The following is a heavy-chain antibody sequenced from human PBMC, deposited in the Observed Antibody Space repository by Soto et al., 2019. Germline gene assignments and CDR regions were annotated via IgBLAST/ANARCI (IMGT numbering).Heavy chain of an antibody. CDR1: GFTFSSYA. J-gene: IGHJ6*02. CDR2: ISGSGGSP. Sequence: EVQLLASGGGLVQPGGSLRLSCAASGFTFSSYAMSWVRQAPGKGLEWVSAISGSGGSPYYADSVKGRFTISRDNAKNPLYLQMNSLRSEDTAVYDCAKVLSQAQWYYYYGMGVWGQRTTVIVSS. V-gene: IGHV3-23*01. D-gene: IGHD2-8*01. CDR3: AKVLSQAQWYYYYGMGV.